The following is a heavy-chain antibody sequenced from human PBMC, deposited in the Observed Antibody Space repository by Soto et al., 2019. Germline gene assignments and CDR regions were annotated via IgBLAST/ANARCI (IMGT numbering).Heavy chain of an antibody. V-gene: IGHV5-51*01. Sequence: PGESLKISCKGSGYLFTSYWIGLVRTMPRKGLEWMGIIYPGDSDTRYSPSFQGQVTISADKSINTAYLQWSSLKASDTAMYFCSRQEERGGFNYFPMDVWGQGTTVTVSS. CDR1: GYLFTSYW. CDR3: SRQEERGGFNYFPMDV. D-gene: IGHD3-16*01. CDR2: IYPGDSDT. J-gene: IGHJ6*02.